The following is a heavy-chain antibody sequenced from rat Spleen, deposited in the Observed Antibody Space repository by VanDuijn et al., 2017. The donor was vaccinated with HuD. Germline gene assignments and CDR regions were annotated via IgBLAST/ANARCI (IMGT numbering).Heavy chain of an antibody. D-gene: IGHD1-12*02. V-gene: IGHV5-25*01. CDR1: GFTFSNYY. J-gene: IGHJ1*01. CDR3: ARHGVNYYDGSYYRGFDF. CDR2: ITTGGGNT. Sequence: EVQLVESGGGLVQPGRSLKLSCVVSGFTFSNYYMAWVRQAPTKSLEWVASITTGGGNTYYRDSVKGRFTVSRENAKSTLYLQMDSLRSEDTATYYCARHGVNYYDGSYYRGFDFWGPGTMVTVSS.